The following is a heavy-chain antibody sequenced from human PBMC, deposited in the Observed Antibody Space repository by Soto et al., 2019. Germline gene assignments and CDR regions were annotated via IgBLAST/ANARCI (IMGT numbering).Heavy chain of an antibody. Sequence: GGSLRLSCAASGFTFSSYAMSWVRQAPGKGLEWVSAISGSGGSTYYADSVKGRFTISRDNSKNTLYLQMNSLRAEDTAVYYCAKGRRSYTVTTIGVVGYWGQGTLVTVSS. V-gene: IGHV3-23*01. J-gene: IGHJ4*02. D-gene: IGHD4-17*01. CDR2: ISGSGGST. CDR3: AKGRRSYTVTTIGVVGY. CDR1: GFTFSSYA.